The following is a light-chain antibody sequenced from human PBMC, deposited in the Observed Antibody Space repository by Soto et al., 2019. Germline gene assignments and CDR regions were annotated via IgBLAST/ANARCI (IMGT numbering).Light chain of an antibody. Sequence: QSALTQPASVSGTPGQSTTISCTGTSSGVGGYNYVSWYQHHPGKAPKLIIYDVSNRPSGVSNRFSGSKSGNTASLTISGLQPEDEVDYDCSSYKTNNIRQIVFGTGTKVTDL. CDR3: SSYKTNNIRQIV. CDR1: SSGVGGYNY. V-gene: IGLV2-14*03. J-gene: IGLJ1*01. CDR2: DVS.